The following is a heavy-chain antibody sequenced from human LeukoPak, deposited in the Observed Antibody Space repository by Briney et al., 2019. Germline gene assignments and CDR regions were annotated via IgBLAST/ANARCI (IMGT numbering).Heavy chain of an antibody. CDR1: GLTFSSHW. D-gene: IGHD1-26*01. V-gene: IGHV3-74*01. Sequence: GGSLRLSCAASGLTFSSHWMHWVRQAPGKGLVWVSRITNDGSSTTYADSVKGRFTISRDNAKNSLYLQMNSLRAEDTAVYYCARDLYGSYYYFDYWGQGTLVTVSS. CDR3: ARDLYGSYYYFDY. CDR2: ITNDGSST. J-gene: IGHJ4*02.